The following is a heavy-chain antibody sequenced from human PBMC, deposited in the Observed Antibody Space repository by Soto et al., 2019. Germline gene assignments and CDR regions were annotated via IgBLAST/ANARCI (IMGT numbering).Heavy chain of an antibody. J-gene: IGHJ6*02. Sequence: GASVKVSCKASGYIFVNYGIAWVRQAPGQGLEWMGWISPYSGNTHYASKVQGRVTITRDTSASTAYMELSSLRSEDTAVYYCARSPIAAACTKYYYGMDVWGQGTTVTVSS. CDR2: ISPYSGNT. D-gene: IGHD6-13*01. CDR1: GYIFVNYG. V-gene: IGHV1-18*01. CDR3: ARSPIAAACTKYYYGMDV.